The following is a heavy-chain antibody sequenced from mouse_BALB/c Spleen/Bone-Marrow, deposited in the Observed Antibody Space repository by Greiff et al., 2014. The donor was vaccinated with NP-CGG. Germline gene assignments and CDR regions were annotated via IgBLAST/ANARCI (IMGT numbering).Heavy chain of an antibody. Sequence: QVQLQQSGPELVRPGVSMKISCKGSGYTFTDYAMHWVKQSHAKSLEWIGVTSTYSGNTNYNQKFKGKATMTVDKSSSTAYLELARLTSEDSAIYYCASPIYYGNYEGFAYWGQGTLVTVSA. D-gene: IGHD2-1*01. CDR1: GYTFTDYA. J-gene: IGHJ3*01. CDR2: TSTYSGNT. V-gene: IGHV1-67*01. CDR3: ASPIYYGNYEGFAY.